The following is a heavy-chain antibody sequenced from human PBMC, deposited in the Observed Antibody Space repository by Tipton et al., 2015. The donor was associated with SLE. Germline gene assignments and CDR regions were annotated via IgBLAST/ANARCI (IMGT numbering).Heavy chain of an antibody. CDR2: ISGDGSGT. D-gene: IGHD4-17*01. CDR1: GFTFSNYA. V-gene: IGHV3-64*01. CDR3: ARDHGDYGSDY. J-gene: IGHJ4*02. Sequence: SLRLSCAASGFTFSNYAMHWVRQAPGKGLEYVSSISGDGSGTSYASSVKGRFTISRDNSKNTLFLHMDSLRAEDMAVYYCARDHGDYGSDYWGQGILVTVPS.